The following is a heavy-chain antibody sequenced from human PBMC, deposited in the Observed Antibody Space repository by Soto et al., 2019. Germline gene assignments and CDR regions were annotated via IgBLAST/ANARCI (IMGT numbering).Heavy chain of an antibody. CDR1: GFTFSTYS. D-gene: IGHD6-13*01. J-gene: IGHJ5*02. Sequence: EMQLVESGGGLVQPGGSLRLSCAASGFTFSTYSMNWVRQAPGKGLEWISCITSSSTTIFYADSVKGRFTISRDNAKNSLYLQMNSLRDEDTSVYYCARDNGIAGSFDPWGQGTLVTVSS. CDR3: ARDNGIAGSFDP. CDR2: ITSSSTTI. V-gene: IGHV3-48*02.